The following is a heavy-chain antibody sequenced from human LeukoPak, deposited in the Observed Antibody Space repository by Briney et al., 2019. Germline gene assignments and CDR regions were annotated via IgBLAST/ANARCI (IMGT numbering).Heavy chain of an antibody. V-gene: IGHV4-39*01. J-gene: IGHJ4*02. Sequence: SETLSLTCTVSGGSISSSSYYWGWIRQPPGKGLEWIGSIYYSGGTYYNPSLKSRVTISVDTSKNQFSLKLSSVTAADTAVYYCARLAPAGTDNWGQGTLVTVSS. CDR3: ARLAPAGTDN. CDR2: IYYSGGT. D-gene: IGHD6-25*01. CDR1: GGSISSSSYY.